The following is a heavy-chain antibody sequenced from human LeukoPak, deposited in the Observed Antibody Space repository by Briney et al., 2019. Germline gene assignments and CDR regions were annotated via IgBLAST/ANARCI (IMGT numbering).Heavy chain of an antibody. Sequence: PGGSLRLSCAASGFTFSSYEMNWGRQAPGKVLEWVSYIRSSGSTIYYAESVEGRFTISRDNAKNSLYLQMNSLRAEDTAVYYCAELGITMIGGVWGKGTTVTVSS. D-gene: IGHD3-10*02. CDR1: GFTFSSYE. CDR2: IRSSGSTI. CDR3: AELGITMIGGV. V-gene: IGHV3-48*03. J-gene: IGHJ6*04.